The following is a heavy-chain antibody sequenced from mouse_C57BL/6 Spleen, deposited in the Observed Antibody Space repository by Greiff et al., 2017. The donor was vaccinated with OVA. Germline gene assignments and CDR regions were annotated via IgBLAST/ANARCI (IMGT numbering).Heavy chain of an antibody. CDR3: ARSEDSSGYLAY. Sequence: QVQLQQPGAELVKPGASVKLSCKASGYTFTSYWMHWVKQRPGQGLEWIGMIHPNSGSTNYNEKFKSKATLTVDKSSSTAYIQLSSLTSEDSAVYYCARSEDSSGYLAYWGQGTLVTVSA. D-gene: IGHD3-2*02. V-gene: IGHV1-64*01. CDR1: GYTFTSYW. CDR2: IHPNSGST. J-gene: IGHJ3*01.